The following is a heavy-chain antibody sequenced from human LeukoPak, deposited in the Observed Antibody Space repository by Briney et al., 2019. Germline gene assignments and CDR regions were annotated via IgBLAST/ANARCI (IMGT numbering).Heavy chain of an antibody. CDR1: GFTFSSYA. CDR3: ARGFTIFGVVNDGFDI. V-gene: IGHV3-23*01. J-gene: IGHJ3*02. CDR2: ISGSGGST. D-gene: IGHD3-3*01. Sequence: PGGSLRLSCAASGFTFSSYAMSWVRQAPGKGLEWVSAISGSGGSTYYADSVKGRSTISRDNAKNTLYLQMNSLRVEDTAVYYCARGFTIFGVVNDGFDIWGQGTTVTVSS.